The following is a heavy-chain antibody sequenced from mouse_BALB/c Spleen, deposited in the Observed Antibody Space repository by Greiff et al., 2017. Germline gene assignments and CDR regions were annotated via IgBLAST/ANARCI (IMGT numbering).Heavy chain of an antibody. CDR3: AREGSYYGWFAY. Sequence: QVQLKESGAELVRPGVSVKISCKGSGYTFTDYAMHWVKQSHAKSLEWIGVISTSYGDASYNQKFKGKATMTVDKSSSTAYMELARLTSEDSAIYYCAREGSYYGWFAYWGQGTLVTVSA. D-gene: IGHD1-1*01. CDR1: GYTFTDYA. CDR2: ISTSYGDA. V-gene: IGHV1S137*01. J-gene: IGHJ3*01.